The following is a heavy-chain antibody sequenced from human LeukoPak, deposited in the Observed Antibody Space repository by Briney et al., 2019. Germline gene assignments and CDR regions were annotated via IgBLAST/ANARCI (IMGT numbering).Heavy chain of an antibody. V-gene: IGHV3-21*06. CDR1: GFAFSSYN. CDR2: ISTTSTYI. J-gene: IGHJ4*02. CDR3: ARAGTCSSTSCDGGIEY. D-gene: IGHD2-2*01. Sequence: GGSLRLSCAASGFAFSSYNMKWVRQAPGKGLEWVSFISTTSTYIYYADSVKGRFTVSRDDSKNLLYLQMDSLRVEDTAVYYCARAGTCSSTSCDGGIEYWGQGTLVTVSS.